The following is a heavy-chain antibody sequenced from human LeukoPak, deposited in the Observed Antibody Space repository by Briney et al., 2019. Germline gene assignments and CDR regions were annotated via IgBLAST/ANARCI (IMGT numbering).Heavy chain of an antibody. CDR2: ISSSGSTI. D-gene: IGHD6-19*01. CDR1: GFTFSDYY. J-gene: IGHJ4*02. Sequence: GGSLRLSCAASGFTFSDYYMSWIRQAPGKGLEWVSYISSSGSTISYADSVKGRLTISRDNAKNSLYLQMNSLRAEDTAVYYCARVGQWLAQYYFDYWGQGTLVTVSS. CDR3: ARVGQWLAQYYFDY. V-gene: IGHV3-11*01.